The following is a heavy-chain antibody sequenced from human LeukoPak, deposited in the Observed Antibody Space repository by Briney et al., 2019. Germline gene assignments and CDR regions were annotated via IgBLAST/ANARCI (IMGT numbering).Heavy chain of an antibody. J-gene: IGHJ2*01. V-gene: IGHV3-23*01. D-gene: IGHD3-10*01. CDR3: AKHSTGVEC. CDR1: GFTFSSFA. CDR2: ISGSGGST. Sequence: PGGSLRLSCAVSGFTFSSFAMSWVRQAPGKGLEWVSAISGSGGSTYYADSVKGRFTISRDNSKNTLYLQMNSLRAEDTGVYYCAKHSTGVECWGRGTLVTVSS.